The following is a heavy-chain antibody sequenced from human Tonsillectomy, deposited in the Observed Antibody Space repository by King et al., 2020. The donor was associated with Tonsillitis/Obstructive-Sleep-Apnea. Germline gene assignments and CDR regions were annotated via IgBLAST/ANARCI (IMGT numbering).Heavy chain of an antibody. J-gene: IGHJ5*02. V-gene: IGHV4-31*01. CDR3: AGGFGGSTIFGVVIIPRWFDP. D-gene: IGHD3-3*01. Sequence: QLQESGPGLVKPSQTLSLTCTVSGGSISSGGYYWSWIRQHPGKGLEWIGYIYYSGSTYYNPSLKSLVTISVDTSKNQFSLKLSSVTAADTAVYYCAGGFGGSTIFGVVIIPRWFDPWGQGTLVTVSS. CDR1: GGSISSGGYY. CDR2: IYYSGST.